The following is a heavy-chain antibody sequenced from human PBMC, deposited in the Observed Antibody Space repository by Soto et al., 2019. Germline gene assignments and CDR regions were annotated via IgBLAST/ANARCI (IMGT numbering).Heavy chain of an antibody. CDR2: ISYSGST. Sequence: TSETLSLTCTVSGGSISRGDYYWSWIRQPPGKGLVWIGYISYSGSTYYNPSLKSRVTISVDTSKNQFSLKLSSVTAADTAVYYCARDDGQQQQPFDLYSYYGMDVWGQGTTVTVSS. V-gene: IGHV4-30-4*01. CDR3: ARDDGQQQQPFDLYSYYGMDV. J-gene: IGHJ6*02. D-gene: IGHD6-13*01. CDR1: GGSISRGDYY.